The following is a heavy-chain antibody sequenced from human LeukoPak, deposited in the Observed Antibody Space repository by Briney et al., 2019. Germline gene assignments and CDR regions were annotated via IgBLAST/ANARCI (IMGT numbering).Heavy chain of an antibody. J-gene: IGHJ4*02. CDR3: ARDGGVYDSSGYYLDY. CDR1: GGTFSSYT. D-gene: IGHD3-22*01. Sequence: ASVKVSCKASGGTFSSYTISWVRQAPGQGLEWMGRIIPILGIANYAQKFQGRVTITADQSTSTAYTELSSLRSEDTAVYYCARDGGVYDSSGYYLDYWGQGTLVTVSS. CDR2: IIPILGIA. V-gene: IGHV1-69*04.